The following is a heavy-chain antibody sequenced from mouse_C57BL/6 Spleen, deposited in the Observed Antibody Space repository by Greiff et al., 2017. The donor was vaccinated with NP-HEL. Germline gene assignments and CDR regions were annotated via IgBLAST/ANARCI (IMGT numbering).Heavy chain of an antibody. Sequence: VQLQESGPELVKPGASVKISCKASGYAFSSSWMNWVKQRPGKGLEWIGRIYPGDGDTNYNGKFKGKATLTADKSSSTAYMQLSSLTSEDSAVYFCAITVLYYWGQGTTLTVSS. V-gene: IGHV1-82*01. CDR2: IYPGDGDT. CDR3: AITVLYY. J-gene: IGHJ2*01. CDR1: GYAFSSSW.